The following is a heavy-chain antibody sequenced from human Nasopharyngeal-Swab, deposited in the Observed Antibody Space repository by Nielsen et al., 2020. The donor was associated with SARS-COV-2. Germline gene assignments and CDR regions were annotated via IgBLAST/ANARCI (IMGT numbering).Heavy chain of an antibody. V-gene: IGHV3-23*01. CDR3: ATSYYYDSSGPMGVLDY. J-gene: IGHJ4*02. CDR1: GGSISSGGYS. D-gene: IGHD3-22*01. CDR2: ISGSGGST. Sequence: ETLSLTCAVSGGSISSGGYSWSWVRQAPGKGLEWVSAISGSGGSTYYADSVKGRFTISRDNSKNTLYLQMNSLRAEDTAVYYCATSYYYDSSGPMGVLDYWGQGTLVTVSS.